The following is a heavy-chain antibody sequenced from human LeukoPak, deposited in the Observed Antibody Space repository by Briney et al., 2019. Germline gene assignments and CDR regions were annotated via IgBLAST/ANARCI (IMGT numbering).Heavy chain of an antibody. CDR2: MYNSGSG. D-gene: IGHD2-2*03. CDR1: GGSISSYQ. J-gene: IGHJ4*02. Sequence: PSETLSLTCTVSGGSISSYQWSWLRQPPGKGLEWIGNMYNSGSGNYNPSLKSRVTISVDTSKNQFSLKLSSVTAADTAVYYCARLDIVVVPAAMAFDYWGQGTLVTVSS. CDR3: ARLDIVVVPAAMAFDY. V-gene: IGHV4-59*12.